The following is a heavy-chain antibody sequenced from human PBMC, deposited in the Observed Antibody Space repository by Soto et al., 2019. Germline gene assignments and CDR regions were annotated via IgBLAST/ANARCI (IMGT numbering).Heavy chain of an antibody. CDR2: ISWNSGSI. J-gene: IGHJ4*02. CDR1: GFTFDDYA. V-gene: IGHV3-9*01. Sequence: GGSLRLSCAASGFTFDDYAMHWVRQAPGKGLEWVSGISWNSGSIGYADSVKGRFTISRDNAKNSLYLQMNSLRAEDTALYYCAKDLNYWGQRTLVTVSS. CDR3: AKDLNY.